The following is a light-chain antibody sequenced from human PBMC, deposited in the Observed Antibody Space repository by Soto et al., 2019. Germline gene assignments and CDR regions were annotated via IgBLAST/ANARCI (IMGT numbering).Light chain of an antibody. Sequence: EIVMTQSPATLSVSPGERATLSCRASQSVSSSYLAWYQQKPGQAPRLLIYSASTRASGIPDRFSGSGSGTEFTLTISSLQSEDFAFFYCQQYDGWPRTFGQGTKVDIK. CDR2: SAS. CDR3: QQYDGWPRT. J-gene: IGKJ1*01. V-gene: IGKV3-15*01. CDR1: QSVSSSY.